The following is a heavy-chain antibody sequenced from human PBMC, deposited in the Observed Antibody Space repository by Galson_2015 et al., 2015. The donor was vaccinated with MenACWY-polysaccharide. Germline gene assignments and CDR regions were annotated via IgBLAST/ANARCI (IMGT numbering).Heavy chain of an antibody. D-gene: IGHD3-10*01. CDR3: ARDWDYYGSGTYYNFDY. CDR1: GYTFTSYA. J-gene: IGHJ4*02. V-gene: IGHV1-3*01. CDR2: INAGNGNT. Sequence: SVKVSCKASGYTFTSYAMHWVRQAPGQRLERMGWINAGNGNTEYSRKFQGRVTITWDTSASTVYMELSSLRSEDTAVYYCARDWDYYGSGTYYNFDYWGQGTLVTVSS.